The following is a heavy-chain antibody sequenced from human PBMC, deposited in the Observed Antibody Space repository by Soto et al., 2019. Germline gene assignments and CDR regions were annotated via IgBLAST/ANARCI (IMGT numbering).Heavy chain of an antibody. CDR1: GYTFTGYY. D-gene: IGHD3-22*01. CDR2: INPNSGGT. V-gene: IGHV1-2*02. J-gene: IGHJ4*02. Sequence: ASVKVSCKASGYTFTGYYMHWVRQAPGQGLEWMGWINPNSGGTNYAQKFQGRVTMTRDTSISTAYMELSRLRSDDTAVYYCARPPASYYYDSSGSHAPFDYWGQGTLVT. CDR3: ARPPASYYYDSSGSHAPFDY.